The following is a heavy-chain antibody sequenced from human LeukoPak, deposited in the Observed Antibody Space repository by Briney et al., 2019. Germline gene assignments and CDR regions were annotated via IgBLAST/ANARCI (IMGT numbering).Heavy chain of an antibody. CDR1: GGTFSSYD. J-gene: IGHJ4*02. Sequence: ASVTVSCKASGGTFSSYDICWVRQAPGQGLEWMGGIIPIFGTANYAQKFQGRVTITADESTSTAYMELSSLRSEDTAVYYCARVSGTTIDYWGQGTLVTVSS. CDR3: ARVSGTTIDY. D-gene: IGHD1-1*01. V-gene: IGHV1-69*13. CDR2: IIPIFGTA.